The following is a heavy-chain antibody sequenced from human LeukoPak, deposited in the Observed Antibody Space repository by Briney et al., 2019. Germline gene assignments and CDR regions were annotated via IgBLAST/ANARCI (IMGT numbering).Heavy chain of an antibody. CDR1: GFTFSDHY. CDR2: SRDKANSYTT. Sequence: GGSLRLSCAASGFTFSDHYMDWVRQAPGKGLGWVGRSRDKANSYTTEYAASVKGRFTLSRDDSENSLYLQMSSLRTEDTAVYYCVRVKRNLYYFDYWGQGTLVTVSS. V-gene: IGHV3-72*01. J-gene: IGHJ4*02. CDR3: VRVKRNLYYFDY. D-gene: IGHD1-14*01.